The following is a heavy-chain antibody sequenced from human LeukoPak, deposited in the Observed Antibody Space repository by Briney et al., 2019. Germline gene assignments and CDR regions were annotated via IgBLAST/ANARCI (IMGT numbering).Heavy chain of an antibody. J-gene: IGHJ5*02. CDR2: ISSSSSYI. D-gene: IGHD4-17*01. V-gene: IGHV3-21*01. CDR1: GFTFSSYS. Sequence: PGGSLRLSCAAPGFTFSSYSMNWVRQAPGKGLEWVSSISSSSSYIYYADSVKGRFTISRDNAKNSLYLQMNSLRAEDTAVYYCARDYGDYGRGWFDPWGQGTLVTVSS. CDR3: ARDYGDYGRGWFDP.